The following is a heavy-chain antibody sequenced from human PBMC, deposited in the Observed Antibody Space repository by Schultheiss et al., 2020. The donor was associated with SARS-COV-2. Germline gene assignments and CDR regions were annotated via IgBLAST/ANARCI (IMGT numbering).Heavy chain of an antibody. J-gene: IGHJ6*02. CDR2: ISDSGST. Sequence: SETLSLTCTVSGGSISSDSYYWGWIRQHPGKGLEWIGFISDSGSTHYNPSLKSRVIISIHTSVNQFSLRLSSVTAADTAVYSCARVKKATTGSYGMDVWGRGTTVTVSS. CDR1: GGSISSDSYY. CDR3: ARVKKATTGSYGMDV. V-gene: IGHV4-31*03. D-gene: IGHD2-8*02.